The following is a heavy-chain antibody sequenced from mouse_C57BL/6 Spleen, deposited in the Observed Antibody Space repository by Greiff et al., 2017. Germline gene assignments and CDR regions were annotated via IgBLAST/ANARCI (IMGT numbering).Heavy chain of an antibody. Sequence: EVTVVESGEGLVKPGGSLKLSCAASGFTFSSYAMSWVRQTPEKRLEWVAYISSGSDYIYYADTVQGRFTISRDNARNTLYMQMSSLKSEDTAMYYCTREATWDDYAMDYWGQGTSGTVSS. CDR2: ISSGSDYI. CDR3: TREATWDDYAMDY. V-gene: IGHV5-9-1*02. J-gene: IGHJ4*01. CDR1: GFTFSSYA. D-gene: IGHD4-1*01.